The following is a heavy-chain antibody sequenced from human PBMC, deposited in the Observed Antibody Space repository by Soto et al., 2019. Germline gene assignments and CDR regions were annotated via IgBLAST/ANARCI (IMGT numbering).Heavy chain of an antibody. V-gene: IGHV4-59*08. D-gene: IGHD4-17*01. CDR1: GGSISSYY. Sequence: PSETLSLTCTVSGGSISSYYLSWIRQPPGKGLEWIGYSYYSGSTNYNPSLKSRVTISVDTSKNQFSLKLSSVTAADTAVYYCARRYGPGFDYWGQGTLVTVSS. CDR2: SYYSGST. J-gene: IGHJ4*02. CDR3: ARRYGPGFDY.